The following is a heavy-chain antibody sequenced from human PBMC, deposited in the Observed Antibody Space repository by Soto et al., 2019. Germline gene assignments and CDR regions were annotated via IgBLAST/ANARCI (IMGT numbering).Heavy chain of an antibody. CDR2: IYYSGST. Sequence: QVQLQESGPGLVKPSQTLSLTCTVSGGSINSGGYYWSWIRQHPGKGLEWIGYIYYSGSTYYNPSLKSRVTISVDTSKNQFSLKLSSVTAADTAVYYCALYDSSGSRGFQHWGQGTLVTVSS. CDR3: ALYDSSGSRGFQH. J-gene: IGHJ1*01. CDR1: GGSINSGGYY. D-gene: IGHD3-22*01. V-gene: IGHV4-31*03.